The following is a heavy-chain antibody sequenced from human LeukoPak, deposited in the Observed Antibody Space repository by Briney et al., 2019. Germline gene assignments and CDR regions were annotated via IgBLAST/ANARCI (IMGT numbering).Heavy chain of an antibody. D-gene: IGHD2-8*02. V-gene: IGHV5-51*01. J-gene: IGHJ6*02. CDR1: GYDFDRYW. CDR2: IYPGDSDV. CDR3: VRHSLGHSGPWDAMDV. Sequence: GESLKISCKGSGYDFDRYWIAWVRQMPGKGLEWMGVIYPGDSDVKYSPSFQGQVTVSADKSTSTAYLQWRSLKASDTAIYYCVRHSLGHSGPWDAMDVWGQGTTVTVSS.